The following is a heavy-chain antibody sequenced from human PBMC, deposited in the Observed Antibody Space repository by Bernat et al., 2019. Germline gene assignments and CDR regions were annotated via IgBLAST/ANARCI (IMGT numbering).Heavy chain of an antibody. CDR1: GGSISSGGYY. Sequence: QVQLQESGPGLVKPSQTLSLTCTVSGGSISSGGYYWSWIRQHPGKGLEWIGYIYYSGSTYYNPSLKSRVTISVDTSKNQFSLKLSSVTAADTAVYYCARGVEQWLVPSIWFDPWGQGTLVTVSS. J-gene: IGHJ5*02. D-gene: IGHD6-19*01. CDR3: ARGVEQWLVPSIWFDP. V-gene: IGHV4-31*03. CDR2: IYYSGST.